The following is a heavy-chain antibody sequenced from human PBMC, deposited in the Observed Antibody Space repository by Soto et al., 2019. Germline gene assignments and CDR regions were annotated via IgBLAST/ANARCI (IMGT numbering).Heavy chain of an antibody. CDR3: ARGVVDTNVVFKWFDP. V-gene: IGHV1-69*17. CDR2: IIPLFGIP. D-gene: IGHD2-15*01. Sequence: QVQLVQSGAEVKRPGSSVKVSCEASGVTYSSHVISWVRQAPGQGLEWMGGIIPLFGIPNYAQKFQDRLTITADKSTSTGYMELSSLRSEDTAVYYCARGVVDTNVVFKWFDPWGQGTLVTVSS. CDR1: GVTYSSHV. J-gene: IGHJ5*02.